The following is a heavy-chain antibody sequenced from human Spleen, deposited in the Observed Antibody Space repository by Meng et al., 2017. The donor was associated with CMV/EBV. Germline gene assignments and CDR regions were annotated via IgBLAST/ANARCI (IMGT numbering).Heavy chain of an antibody. CDR1: GYNFANYW. D-gene: IGHD3-3*01. CDR3: ARHMDDFWSGYPY. CDR2: IYPGDSDT. Sequence: GESLKISCKASGYNFANYWIGWVRQTPGKGLEFVGIIYPGDSDTRYSPSFQGQVTISVDKSISTAYLQWSGLKASDTGIYYCARHMDDFWSGYPYWGQGTLVTVSS. J-gene: IGHJ4*02. V-gene: IGHV5-51*01.